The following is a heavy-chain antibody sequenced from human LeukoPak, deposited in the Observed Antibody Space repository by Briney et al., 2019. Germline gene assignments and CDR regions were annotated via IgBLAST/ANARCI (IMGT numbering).Heavy chain of an antibody. D-gene: IGHD5-12*01. CDR2: IYYSGST. CDR3: AALVRWLRFNWFDP. CDR1: GGSISSSSYY. J-gene: IGHJ5*02. V-gene: IGHV4-39*07. Sequence: PSETLSLTCTVSGGSISSSSYYWGWIRQPPGKGLEWIGSIYYSGSTYYNPSLKSRVTISVDTSKNQFSLKLSSVTAADTAVYYCAALVRWLRFNWFDPWGQGTLVTVSS.